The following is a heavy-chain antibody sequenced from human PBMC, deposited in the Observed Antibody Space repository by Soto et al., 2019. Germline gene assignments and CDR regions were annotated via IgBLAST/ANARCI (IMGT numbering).Heavy chain of an antibody. J-gene: IGHJ5*02. D-gene: IGHD6-13*01. CDR3: ARRPPPYSSSWYTYNWFDP. V-gene: IGHV4-34*01. Sequence: PGGSLRLSCTASGFTFGEYAMSWIRQPPGKGLEWIGEINHSGSTNYNPSLKSRVTISVDTSKNQCSLKLSSVTAADTAVYYCARRPPPYSSSWYTYNWFDPWGQGPLVTVSS. CDR2: INHSGST. CDR1: GFTFGEYA.